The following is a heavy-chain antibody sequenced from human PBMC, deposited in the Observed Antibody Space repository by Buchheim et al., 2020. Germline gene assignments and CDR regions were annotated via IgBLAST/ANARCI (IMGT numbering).Heavy chain of an antibody. J-gene: IGHJ4*02. CDR1: GFTFSDLW. D-gene: IGHD1-1*01. CDR3: ARDPLLNGGTLDY. V-gene: IGHV3-74*01. CDR2: INSDGSST. Sequence: EVQLVESGGGLVQPGGSLRLSCAASGFTFSDLWMHWVRQTPGKGLMWVSRINSDGSSTIYGESVKVRFTVSRDNAKNTLYLQMNSLRAEDTGVYYCARDPLLNGGTLDYWGQGT.